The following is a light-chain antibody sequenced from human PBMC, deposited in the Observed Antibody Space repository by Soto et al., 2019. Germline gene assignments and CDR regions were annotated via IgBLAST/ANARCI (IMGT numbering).Light chain of an antibody. J-gene: IGLJ1*01. CDR3: NSFTTSSTYV. Sequence: QSVLTQPPSVSGSPGQSVAISCTGTSSDVGSYNRVAWYQQPPGTAPKLIIYDVTNRPSGAPDRFSGSKSGNTASLTISGPQAEDEADYYCNSFTTSSTYVFGTGTKVTVL. V-gene: IGLV2-18*02. CDR2: DVT. CDR1: SSDVGSYNR.